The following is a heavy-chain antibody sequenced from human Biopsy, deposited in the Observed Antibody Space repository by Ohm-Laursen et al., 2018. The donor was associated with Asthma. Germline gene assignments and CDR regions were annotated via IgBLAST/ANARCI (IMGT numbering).Heavy chain of an antibody. CDR2: IMTVFGTT. D-gene: IGHD6-19*01. Sequence: SVKVSCKAPGGTFSNFAISWVRQAPGQGLEWLGGIMTVFGTTNYAQKFQGRVTITADKSTSTAYMEVTILRSEDTAIYYCARCQVGYSSGWSLLLKKIYYSGMDVWGQGTAVTVSS. CDR3: ARCQVGYSSGWSLLLKKIYYSGMDV. CDR1: GGTFSNFA. V-gene: IGHV1-69*06. J-gene: IGHJ6*02.